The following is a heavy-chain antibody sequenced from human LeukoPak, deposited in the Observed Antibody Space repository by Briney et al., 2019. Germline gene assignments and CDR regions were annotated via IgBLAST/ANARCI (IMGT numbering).Heavy chain of an antibody. J-gene: IGHJ3*01. D-gene: IGHD3-22*01. V-gene: IGHV3-23*01. Sequence: GGSLRLSCAASGFTFSSYAMSWVRQAPGKGLEWVSHIHFSPGYTYYADSVKGRFAISRDNSKNMVYLQMNSLTAEDTAVYYCAREGYFHDSSGYENDALDVWGQGTMVTVSS. CDR3: AREGYFHDSSGYENDALDV. CDR1: GFTFSSYA. CDR2: IHFSPGYT.